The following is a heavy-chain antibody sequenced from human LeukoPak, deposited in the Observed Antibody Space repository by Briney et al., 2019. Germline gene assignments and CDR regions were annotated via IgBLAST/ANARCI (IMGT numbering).Heavy chain of an antibody. CDR1: GYTFTSYD. CDR2: VNPNSGNT. J-gene: IGHJ3*02. D-gene: IGHD3-10*01. CDR3: ARGGAGAMVRGVIIAFDI. V-gene: IGHV1-8*01. Sequence: ASVKVSCKASGYTFTSYDINWVRQATGQGLEWMGWVNPNSGNTGYAQKFQGRVTMTRNTSISTAYMELSSLRSEDTAVYYCARGGAGAMVRGVIIAFDIWGQGTMVTVSS.